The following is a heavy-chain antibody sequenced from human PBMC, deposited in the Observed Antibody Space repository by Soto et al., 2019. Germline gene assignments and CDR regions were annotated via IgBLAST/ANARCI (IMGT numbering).Heavy chain of an antibody. J-gene: IGHJ3*02. CDR1: GGTFSNDV. D-gene: IGHD3-10*01. CDR2: IIPLFGTS. Sequence: QVQLVQSGAEVKKPGSSVKVSCKASGGTFSNDVISWVRQAPGQGLEWMGGIIPLFGTSKYAQKFQDRVTITADESTTTAYMELSSLRSEDTAMYYCARYDVGEDAFDIWGQGTMVTVS. CDR3: ARYDVGEDAFDI. V-gene: IGHV1-69*01.